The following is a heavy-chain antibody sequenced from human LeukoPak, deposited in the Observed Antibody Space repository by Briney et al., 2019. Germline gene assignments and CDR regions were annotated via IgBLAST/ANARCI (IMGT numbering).Heavy chain of an antibody. D-gene: IGHD3-3*01. CDR3: ARVLSGYSFPSYFDY. CDR1: EFTFSNYW. CDR2: IKQDGGEK. V-gene: IGHV3-7*01. J-gene: IGHJ4*02. Sequence: PGGSLRLSCAASEFTFSNYWMSWVRQAPGKGLEWVANIKQDGGEKNYVDSVKGRFTISRDNAKNSVYLQMNSLRAEDTAVYYCARVLSGYSFPSYFDYWGQGTLVTVSS.